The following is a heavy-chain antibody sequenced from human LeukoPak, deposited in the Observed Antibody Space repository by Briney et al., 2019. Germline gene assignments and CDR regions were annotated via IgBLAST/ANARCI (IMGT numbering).Heavy chain of an antibody. CDR2: INHSGST. Sequence: SETLSLTCAVYGGSFSGYYWSCIRQPPGKGLEWIGEINHSGSTNYNPSLKSRVTISVDTSKNQFSLKLSSVTAADTAVYYCARGRSPVGRDSYGSGSGPHDYWGQGTLVTVSS. D-gene: IGHD3-10*01. V-gene: IGHV4-34*01. J-gene: IGHJ4*02. CDR3: ARGRSPVGRDSYGSGSGPHDY. CDR1: GGSFSGYY.